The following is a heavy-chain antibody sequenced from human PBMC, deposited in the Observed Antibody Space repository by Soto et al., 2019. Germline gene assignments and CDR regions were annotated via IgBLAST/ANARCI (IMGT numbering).Heavy chain of an antibody. J-gene: IGHJ4*02. Sequence: PGESLKISCKGSGYSFSSSWIGWVRQMPGKGLEWMGVIYPDDSDTRYSPSFLGQVSISADKSIDTAYLQWSSLKASDTAMYYCARHFTFGLYYLDYWGQGTQVTVSS. CDR3: ARHFTFGLYYLDY. CDR2: IYPDDSDT. CDR1: GYSFSSSW. V-gene: IGHV5-51*01. D-gene: IGHD3-16*01.